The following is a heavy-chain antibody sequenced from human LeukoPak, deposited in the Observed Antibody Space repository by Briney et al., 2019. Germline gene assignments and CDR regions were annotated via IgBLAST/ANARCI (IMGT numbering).Heavy chain of an antibody. J-gene: IGHJ4*02. CDR2: IYYSGST. CDR3: ARGGDGYTEYYFDY. Sequence: SETLSLTCTVSGGSISSSSYYWGWIRQPPGKGLEWIGSIYYSGSTYYNPSLKSRVTISVDTSKNQFSLKLSSVTAADTAVYYCARGGDGYTEYYFDYWGQGTLVTVSS. V-gene: IGHV4-39*07. CDR1: GGSISSSSYY. D-gene: IGHD5-24*01.